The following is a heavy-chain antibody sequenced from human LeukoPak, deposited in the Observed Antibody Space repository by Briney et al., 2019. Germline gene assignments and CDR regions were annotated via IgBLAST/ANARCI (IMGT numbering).Heavy chain of an antibody. V-gene: IGHV3-48*03. J-gene: IGHJ3*02. CDR3: ARMGYSSGWRLGDAFDI. CDR1: GFTFSSYE. Sequence: PGGSLRLSCAASGFTFSSYEMNWVRQAPGKGLEWVSYISSSGSTIYYADSVKGRFTIPRDNAKNSLYLQMNSLRAEDTAVYYCARMGYSSGWRLGDAFDIWGQGTMVTVSS. CDR2: ISSSGSTI. D-gene: IGHD6-19*01.